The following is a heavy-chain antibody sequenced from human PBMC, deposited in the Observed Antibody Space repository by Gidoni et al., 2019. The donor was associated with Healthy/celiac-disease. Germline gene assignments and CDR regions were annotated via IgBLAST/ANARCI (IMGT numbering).Heavy chain of an antibody. J-gene: IGHJ1*01. CDR2: ISXDXSNK. Sequence: QVQLVESGGGVVQPGXXLRLXXAASGFTFRSYGMHWVRQVTGKGLEWVAVISXDXSNKYXADXXXGRXTISRXXSKXXXYLXXNSXXXEDXXXYXXXKDXXXAAXXXWG. CDR3: XKDXXXAAXXX. CDR1: GFTFRSYG. D-gene: IGHD6-13*01. V-gene: IGHV3-30*03.